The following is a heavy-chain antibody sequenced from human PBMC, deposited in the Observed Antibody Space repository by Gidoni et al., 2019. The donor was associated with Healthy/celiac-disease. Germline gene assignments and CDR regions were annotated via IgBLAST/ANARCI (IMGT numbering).Heavy chain of an antibody. D-gene: IGHD6-19*01. CDR1: GFTFSSYG. J-gene: IGHJ4*02. Sequence: QVQLVESGGGVVQPGRSLSLSCAASGFTFSSYGMHWVRQAPGKGLEWVAVISYDGSNKYYADSVKGRFTISRDNSKNTLYLQRNSLRAEDTAVYYCAHSSGWSSFDYWGQGTLVTVSS. CDR3: AHSSGWSSFDY. CDR2: ISYDGSNK. V-gene: IGHV3-30*03.